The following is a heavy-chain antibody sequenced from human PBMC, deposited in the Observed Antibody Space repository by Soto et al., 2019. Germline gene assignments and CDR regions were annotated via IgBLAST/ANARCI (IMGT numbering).Heavy chain of an antibody. CDR3: AKDLVVLVTPYYAMVV. CDR2: ISYDGGNK. V-gene: IGHV3-30*18. Sequence: EGSLRLSCAASGFTFSSYAMHWVRQAPGKGLEWVTAISYDGGNKYYPDSLKGRFAISRDNSKTTLYLQMNSLRAEDTAVYYCAKDLVVLVTPYYAMVVGGQGTTVTVYS. J-gene: IGHJ6*02. D-gene: IGHD3-22*01. CDR1: GFTFSSYA.